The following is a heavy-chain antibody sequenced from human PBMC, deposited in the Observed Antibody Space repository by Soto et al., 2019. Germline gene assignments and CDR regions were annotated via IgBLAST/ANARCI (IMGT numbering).Heavy chain of an antibody. CDR1: GDSIRSSNYY. CDR2: IYYSENT. Sequence: SETLSLTCTVSGDSIRSSNYYWGWIRQPPGKGLEWIGSIYYSENTYYNPSLKSRVTISIDTSKNQFSLKLSSVTAADTATYYCARQRCDFWTPYYFDYWGQGTLVTVSS. D-gene: IGHD3-3*01. J-gene: IGHJ4*02. CDR3: ARQRCDFWTPYYFDY. V-gene: IGHV4-39*01.